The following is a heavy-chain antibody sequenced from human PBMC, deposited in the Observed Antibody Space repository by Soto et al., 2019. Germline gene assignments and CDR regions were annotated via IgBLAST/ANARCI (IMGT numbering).Heavy chain of an antibody. J-gene: IGHJ6*02. Sequence: SETLSLTCTVSGGSISSYYWSWIRQPPGKGLEWIGYIYYSGSTNYNPSLKSRVTISVDTSKNQFSLKLSSVTAADTAVYYCARASFYYYYGMDVWGQGTTVTVSS. V-gene: IGHV4-59*01. CDR2: IYYSGST. CDR3: ARASFYYYYGMDV. CDR1: GGSISSYY.